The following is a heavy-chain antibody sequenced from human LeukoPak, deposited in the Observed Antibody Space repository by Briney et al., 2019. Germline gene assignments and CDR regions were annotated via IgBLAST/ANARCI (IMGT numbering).Heavy chain of an antibody. CDR3: ARGSIFGVVIAAYGMDV. D-gene: IGHD3-3*01. CDR1: GFPFSSYR. Sequence: GGSLRLSCAASGFPFSSYRMNWVRQAPGKGLEWVSYISSSSSTIYYADSVKGRFTISRDNAKNSLYLQMNSLRDEDTAVYYCARGSIFGVVIAAYGMDVWGQGTTVTVSS. CDR2: ISSSSSTI. J-gene: IGHJ6*02. V-gene: IGHV3-48*02.